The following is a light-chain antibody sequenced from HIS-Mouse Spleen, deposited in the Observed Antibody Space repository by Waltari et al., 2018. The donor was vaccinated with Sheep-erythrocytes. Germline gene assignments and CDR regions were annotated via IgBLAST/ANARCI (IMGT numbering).Light chain of an antibody. V-gene: IGLV3-10*01. J-gene: IGLJ3*02. CDR1: ALPKKY. CDR2: EDS. CDR3: YSTDSSGNHWV. Sequence: SYELTQPPSVSVSPGQTARITCSGDALPKKYAYWDQQKSGQAPVLVIYEDSKRPSGIPERFYGSSSGTMATLTISGAQVEDDADYYCYSTDSSGNHWVFGGGTKLTVL.